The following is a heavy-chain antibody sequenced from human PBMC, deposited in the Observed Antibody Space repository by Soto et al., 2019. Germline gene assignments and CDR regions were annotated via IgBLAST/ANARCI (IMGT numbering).Heavy chain of an antibody. V-gene: IGHV5-51*01. CDR3: ARHPRGYSYGYTYYYYYMDV. CDR1: GDSFISYW. D-gene: IGHD5-18*01. J-gene: IGHJ6*03. CDR2: IYPGDSDT. Sequence: LGEFLKISCKGSGDSFISYWIGWVRQMPGKGLEWMGIIYPGDSDTRYSPSFQGQVTISADKSISTAYLQWSSLKASDTAMYYCARHPRGYSYGYTYYYYYMDVWGKGTTVTVSS.